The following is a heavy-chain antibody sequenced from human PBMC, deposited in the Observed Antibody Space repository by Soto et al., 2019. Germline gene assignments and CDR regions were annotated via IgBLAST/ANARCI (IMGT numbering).Heavy chain of an antibody. CDR3: ARDVGRHGAVDTTGWFDP. Sequence: QVQLVQSGAEVKKPGASVKVSCTASGYTFKSFYMHWVRQAPGQGLEWIGMINPTYGSVSFAHKFQDRVTLTTDRPTSTVYMELSRLIREDTAVYFCARDVGRHGAVDTTGWFDPWGQGALVTVSS. J-gene: IGHJ5*02. CDR2: INPTYGSV. V-gene: IGHV1-46*02. CDR1: GYTFKSFY. D-gene: IGHD3-3*01.